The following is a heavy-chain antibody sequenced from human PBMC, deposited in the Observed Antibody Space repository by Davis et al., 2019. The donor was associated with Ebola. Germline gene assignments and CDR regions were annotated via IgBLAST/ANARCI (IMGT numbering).Heavy chain of an antibody. Sequence: GGSLRLSCAASGFTSSDDFMAWIRQAPGKGLEWVAYISGSGNTILYADSVRGRFTISRENTKNSLYLQMNGLRAEDTALYYCAREGQIHWGQGTLVTVSS. CDR2: ISGSGNTI. CDR1: GFTSSDDF. J-gene: IGHJ4*02. V-gene: IGHV3-11*01. CDR3: AREGQIH.